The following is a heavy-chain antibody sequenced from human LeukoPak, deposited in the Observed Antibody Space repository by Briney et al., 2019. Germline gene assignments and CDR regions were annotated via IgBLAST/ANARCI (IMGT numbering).Heavy chain of an antibody. V-gene: IGHV3-64D*06. Sequence: PGGSLRLSCSASGFTFSSYVMYWVRQAPGKGLEYVSAISSNGGSTYYADSVKGRFTISRDNSKNTLYLQMSGLRAEDTAVYYCVKDRHRSGVAGRPFDYWGQGTLVTVSS. J-gene: IGHJ4*02. CDR1: GFTFSSYV. CDR2: ISSNGGST. D-gene: IGHD5-12*01. CDR3: VKDRHRSGVAGRPFDY.